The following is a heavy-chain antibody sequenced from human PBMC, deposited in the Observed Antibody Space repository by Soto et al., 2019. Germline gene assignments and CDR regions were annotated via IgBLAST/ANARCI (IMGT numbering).Heavy chain of an antibody. Sequence: GGSLRLSCAASGFTFSSYSMNWVRQAPGKGLEWVSSISSRSSYIYYADSVKGRFTISRDNAKNSLYLQMNSLRAEDTAVYYCARDYAGTTQDAFDIWGQGTMVTVSS. D-gene: IGHD1-1*01. CDR1: GFTFSSYS. CDR3: ARDYAGTTQDAFDI. J-gene: IGHJ3*02. CDR2: ISSRSSYI. V-gene: IGHV3-21*01.